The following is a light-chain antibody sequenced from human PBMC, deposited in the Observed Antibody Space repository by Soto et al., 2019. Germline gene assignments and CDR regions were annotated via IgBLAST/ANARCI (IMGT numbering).Light chain of an antibody. CDR3: SSYTSGSTLPWV. V-gene: IGLV2-14*01. CDR2: EVN. J-gene: IGLJ1*01. CDR1: SSDVGGYNF. Sequence: QSVLTQPASVSGSPGQSITISCTGTSSDVGGYNFVSWYQQHPGKGPTLLLYEVNNRPSEISNRFSGSKSGNPATLTISGLQTDDEAFYYCSSYTSGSTLPWVFGTGTKVTVL.